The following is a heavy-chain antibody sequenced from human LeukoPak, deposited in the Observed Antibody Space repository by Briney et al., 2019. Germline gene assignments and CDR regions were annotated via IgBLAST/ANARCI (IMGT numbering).Heavy chain of an antibody. V-gene: IGHV3-23*01. CDR2: ISGSGGNT. CDR1: GFTFSSYA. Sequence: PGGSLRLSCAASGFTFSSYAMSWVRQAPGKGLEWVSAISGSGGNTYYADCVKGRFTISRDNSKNTLFLQMNSLRAEDTAVYYCASSVIVPPYYSYYMDVWGKGTTVTVSS. J-gene: IGHJ6*03. CDR3: ASSVIVPPYYSYYMDV. D-gene: IGHD2-21*01.